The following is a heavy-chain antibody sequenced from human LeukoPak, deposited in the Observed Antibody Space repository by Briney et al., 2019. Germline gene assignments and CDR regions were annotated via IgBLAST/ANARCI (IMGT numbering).Heavy chain of an antibody. D-gene: IGHD6-13*01. CDR2: ISGSGDRT. J-gene: IGHJ4*02. CDR1: GFTFSSYA. Sequence: GGSLRLSCAASGFTFSSYAMNWVRQAPGKGLEWVSSISGSGDRTYYADSVKGRFTISIDNPENILYLQMDSLRAEDTAVYYCARDPAVASRATFYYWGQGTLVTVSS. CDR3: ARDPAVASRATFYY. V-gene: IGHV3-23*01.